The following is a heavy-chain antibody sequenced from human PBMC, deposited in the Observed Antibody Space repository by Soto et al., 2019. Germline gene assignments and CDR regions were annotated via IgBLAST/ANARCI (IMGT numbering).Heavy chain of an antibody. V-gene: IGHV4-31*02. CDR2: IYQSGTP. CDR3: ARDLRLDS. Sequence: PSETLSLTCTVSGGSISSGCYYWNWIRQYPGKGLEWIAYIYQSGTPYYNPSLKSRATISIDRSKNQFSLMLDSVTAADTAVYYCARDLRLDSWGPGTLVTVSS. CDR1: GGSISSGCYY. J-gene: IGHJ4*02. D-gene: IGHD2-21*02.